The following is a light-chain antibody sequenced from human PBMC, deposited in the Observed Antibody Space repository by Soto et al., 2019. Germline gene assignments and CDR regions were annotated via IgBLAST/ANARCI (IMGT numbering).Light chain of an antibody. CDR3: QQYNSYPWT. J-gene: IGKJ2*02. Sequence: DIQMTQSPSTLSASVGDRVTITCRATQSVSIWLAWYQQRPGKAPKLLIYKASNLESGVPSRFSGSGSGTEFTLTISSLQTDDFATSYCQQYNSYPWTFGQGTNLEI. V-gene: IGKV1-5*03. CDR1: QSVSIW. CDR2: KAS.